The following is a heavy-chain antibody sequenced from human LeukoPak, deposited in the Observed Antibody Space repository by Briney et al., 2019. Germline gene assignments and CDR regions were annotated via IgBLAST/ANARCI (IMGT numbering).Heavy chain of an antibody. J-gene: IGHJ4*02. CDR1: GGSISSYY. CDR2: IYYSGST. V-gene: IGHV4-59*08. D-gene: IGHD3-22*01. Sequence: SETLSLTCTVSGGSISSYYWSWIRQPPGKGLEWIGYIYYSGSTNYNPSLKSRVTISVDTSKNQFSLKVTSVTAADTAVYYCATSPRDSRGSSDSDYWGQGTLVTVSS. CDR3: ATSPRDSRGSSDSDY.